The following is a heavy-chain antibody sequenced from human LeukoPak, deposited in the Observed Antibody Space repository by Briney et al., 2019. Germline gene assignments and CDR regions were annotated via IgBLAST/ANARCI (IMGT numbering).Heavy chain of an antibody. CDR2: ISAYNGNT. D-gene: IGHD3-10*01. CDR3: ARDNLGNVYYNFDY. J-gene: IGHJ4*02. Sequence: EASVKVSCKASGYTFTSYGISWVRQAPGQGLEWVGWISAYNGNTNYAQKLQGRVTMTTDTSTSTAYMELRSLRSDDTAVYYCARDNLGNVYYNFDYWGQGTLVTVSS. V-gene: IGHV1-18*01. CDR1: GYTFTSYG.